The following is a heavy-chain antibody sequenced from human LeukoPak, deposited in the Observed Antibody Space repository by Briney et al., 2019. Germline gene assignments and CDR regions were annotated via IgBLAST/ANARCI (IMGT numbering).Heavy chain of an antibody. CDR1: GGSISSYC. Sequence: KASETLSLTCTVSGGSISSYCWSWIRQPPGKGLEWIGYIYYSGSTNYNPSLKSRVTISVDTSKNQFSLKLSSVTAADTAVYYCATGMEWFDPWGQGTLVTVSS. CDR2: IYYSGST. J-gene: IGHJ5*02. D-gene: IGHD6-13*01. V-gene: IGHV4-59*01. CDR3: ATGMEWFDP.